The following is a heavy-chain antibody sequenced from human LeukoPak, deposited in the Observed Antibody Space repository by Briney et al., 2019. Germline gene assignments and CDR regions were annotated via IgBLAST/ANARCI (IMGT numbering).Heavy chain of an antibody. Sequence: SVKVSCKASGGTFSSYAISWVRQAPGQGLEWMGGIIPIFGTANYAQKFQGRVTITADESTSTAYMELSSLRSEDTAVYYCARVFFDYGDSGGIDPWGQGTLVTVSS. V-gene: IGHV1-69*13. CDR3: ARVFFDYGDSGGIDP. J-gene: IGHJ5*02. D-gene: IGHD4-17*01. CDR1: GGTFSSYA. CDR2: IIPIFGTA.